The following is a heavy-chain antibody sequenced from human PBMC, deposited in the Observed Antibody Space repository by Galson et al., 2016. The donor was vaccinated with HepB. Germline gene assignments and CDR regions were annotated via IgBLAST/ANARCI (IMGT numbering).Heavy chain of an antibody. D-gene: IGHD2-21*01. CDR1: GFTFTTYG. Sequence: SLRLSCAASGFTFTTYGMHWVRRAPGKGLESVAFISFDGTNTYYADSVTGRFTISRDNSKNTLYLQMNSLGAEDKAVYYCAKELWLFRHPGVGYLDYWGQGTLVTVSS. V-gene: IGHV3-30*18. CDR3: AKELWLFRHPGVGYLDY. CDR2: ISFDGTNT. J-gene: IGHJ4*02.